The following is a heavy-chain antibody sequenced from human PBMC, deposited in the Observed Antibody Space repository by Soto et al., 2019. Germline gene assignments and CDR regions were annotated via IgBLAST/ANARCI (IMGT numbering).Heavy chain of an antibody. CDR3: ARQTRYIGYALWPPYYFDY. J-gene: IGHJ4*02. Sequence: KPSETLSLTCTVSGASISSGDYFWSWIRQSPGKGLQWIGYIYYSGITYYNPSLKSRVTISVDTSKNQFSLRLGSVTAADTAVYYCARQTRYIGYALWPPYYFDYWGQGLLVTVSS. CDR2: IYYSGIT. V-gene: IGHV4-39*01. D-gene: IGHD5-12*01. CDR1: GASISSGDYF.